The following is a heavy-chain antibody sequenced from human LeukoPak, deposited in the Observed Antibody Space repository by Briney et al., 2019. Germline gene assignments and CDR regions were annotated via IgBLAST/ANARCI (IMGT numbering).Heavy chain of an antibody. V-gene: IGHV3-15*01. J-gene: IGHJ4*02. D-gene: IGHD4-17*01. Sequence: GGSLRLSCAASGFTFSGYSMNWVRQAPGKGLEWVGRIKSKTDGGTTDYAAPVKGRFTISRDDSKNTLYLQMNSLKTEDTAVYYCTTYRDYGPGGEIDYWGQGTLVTVSS. CDR3: TTYRDYGPGGEIDY. CDR2: IKSKTDGGTT. CDR1: GFTFSGYS.